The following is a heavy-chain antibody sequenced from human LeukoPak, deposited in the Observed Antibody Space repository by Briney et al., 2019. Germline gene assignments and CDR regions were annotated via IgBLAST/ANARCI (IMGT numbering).Heavy chain of an antibody. CDR2: VSPVGTDT. CDR1: GFTFNSHW. V-gene: IGHV3-74*01. J-gene: IGHJ4*02. CDR3: AKDHYWSIDY. Sequence: GGSLRLSCAASGFTFNSHWMHWVRQAPGKGLMWVSTVSPVGTDTNYADSVRGRFTISRDIAKNTLYLQMNSLRAEDTGVYYCAKDHYWSIDYWGRGTLVTVSS. D-gene: IGHD3-3*01.